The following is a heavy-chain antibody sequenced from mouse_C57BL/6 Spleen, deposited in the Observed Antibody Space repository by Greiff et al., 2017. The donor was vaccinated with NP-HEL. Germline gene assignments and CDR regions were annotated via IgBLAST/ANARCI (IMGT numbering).Heavy chain of an antibody. CDR3: ARGNWDDYFDY. Sequence: EVQLQQSGPGLVKPSQSLSLTCSVTGYSITSGYYWNWIRQFPGNKLEWMGYISYDGSNNYNPSLKNRISITRDTSKNQFFLKLNSVTTEDTATYYCARGNWDDYFDYWGQGTTLTVSS. D-gene: IGHD4-1*01. CDR1: GYSITSGYY. CDR2: ISYDGSN. J-gene: IGHJ2*01. V-gene: IGHV3-6*01.